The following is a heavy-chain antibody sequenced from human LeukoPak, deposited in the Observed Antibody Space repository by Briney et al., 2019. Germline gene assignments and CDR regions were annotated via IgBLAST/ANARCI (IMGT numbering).Heavy chain of an antibody. CDR3: ARDLRCHSSGYYYPRSYYYYGMDV. V-gene: IGHV4-4*07. D-gene: IGHD3-22*01. Sequence: SETLSLTCTVSGGSISSYYWSWIRQPAGKGLEWIGRIYTSGSTNYNPSLKSRVTMSVDTSKNQFSLKLSSVTAADTAVYYCARDLRCHSSGYYYPRSYYYYGMDVWGQGTTVTVSS. CDR1: GGSISSYY. CDR2: IYTSGST. J-gene: IGHJ6*02.